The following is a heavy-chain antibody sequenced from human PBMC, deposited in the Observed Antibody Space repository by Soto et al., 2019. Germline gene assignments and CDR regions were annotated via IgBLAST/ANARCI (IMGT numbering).Heavy chain of an antibody. Sequence: PGESLKISCKGSGYSFTSYWIGWVRQMPGKGLEWMGIIFPGDSDIRYSPSFQGQVTISADKSISTAYLQWSSLRASDTAMYYCARLDGSGSYRFLFWFDPWGQGTLVTVSS. J-gene: IGHJ5*02. CDR1: GYSFTSYW. CDR3: ARLDGSGSYRFLFWFDP. CDR2: IFPGDSDI. V-gene: IGHV5-51*01. D-gene: IGHD3-10*01.